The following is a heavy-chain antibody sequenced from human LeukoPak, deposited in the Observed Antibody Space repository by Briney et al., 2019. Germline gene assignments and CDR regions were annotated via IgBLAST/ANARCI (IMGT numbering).Heavy chain of an antibody. Sequence: ASVKVSCKASGYTFTSYGISWVRQAPGQGLEWMGWISGYNGNTNYAQKLQGRVTMTTDTSTSTAYMELRSLRSDDTAVYYCARDLKGSYGSGRYSWGTGSSNDYWGQGTLVTVSS. D-gene: IGHD6-19*01. CDR1: GYTFTSYG. CDR3: ARDLKGSYGSGRYSWGTGSSNDY. V-gene: IGHV1-18*01. J-gene: IGHJ4*02. CDR2: ISGYNGNT.